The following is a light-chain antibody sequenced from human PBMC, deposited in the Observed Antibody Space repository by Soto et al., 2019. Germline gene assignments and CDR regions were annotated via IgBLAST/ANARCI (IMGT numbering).Light chain of an antibody. J-gene: IGLJ1*01. Sequence: QSAMTQPASVSGSPGRSITISCTGTSSDVGSYNLVSWYQQYPGKAPKVMIYEVSKRPSGVSNRFSGSASGNTASLTISGLQAEDEADYYCCSYAGSRTLYVFGTGTKVTVL. CDR3: CSYAGSRTLYV. V-gene: IGLV2-23*02. CDR2: EVS. CDR1: SSDVGSYNL.